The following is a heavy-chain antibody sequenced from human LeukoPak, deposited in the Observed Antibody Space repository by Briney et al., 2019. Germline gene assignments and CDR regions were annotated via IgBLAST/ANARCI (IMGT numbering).Heavy chain of an antibody. CDR1: GFTFSTYW. CDR3: ARADYGGNSDLHY. J-gene: IGHJ4*02. Sequence: GGSLKLSCAASGFTFSTYWMHWVRQAPGKGLVWVSRISSDGSIAINADSVEGRFTVSRDNAKNTLYLQMNSLRVEDTAVYYCARADYGGNSDLHYWGQGTLVTVSS. D-gene: IGHD4-23*01. V-gene: IGHV3-74*01. CDR2: ISSDGSIA.